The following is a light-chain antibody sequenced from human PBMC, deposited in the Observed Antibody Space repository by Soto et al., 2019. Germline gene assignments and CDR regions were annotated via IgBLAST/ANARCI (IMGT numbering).Light chain of an antibody. V-gene: IGLV2-14*01. CDR3: SSYTGRSTHVV. Sequence: QSALTQPASVSGSPGQSITISCTGTSSDVGGYNYVSWYQQHPGKAPKLLLYDVSNRPSGVSDRFSGCKSGNTASLTISGLQAADEGDYYCSSYTGRSTHVVFGGGTHLTVL. J-gene: IGLJ2*01. CDR1: SSDVGGYNY. CDR2: DVS.